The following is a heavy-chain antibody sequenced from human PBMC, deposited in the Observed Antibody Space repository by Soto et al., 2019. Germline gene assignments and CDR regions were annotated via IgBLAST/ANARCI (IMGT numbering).Heavy chain of an antibody. D-gene: IGHD2-21*02. CDR2: ISSSSSTI. CDR3: ARQAYCGGDCYSGPYYFDY. V-gene: IGHV3-48*02. CDR1: GFTFSSYS. J-gene: IGHJ4*02. Sequence: TGGSLRLSCAASGFTFSSYSMNWVRQAPGKGLEWVSYISSSSSTIYYADSVKGRFTISRDNAKNSLYLQMNSLRDEDTAVYYCARQAYCGGDCYSGPYYFDYWGQGTMLTVYS.